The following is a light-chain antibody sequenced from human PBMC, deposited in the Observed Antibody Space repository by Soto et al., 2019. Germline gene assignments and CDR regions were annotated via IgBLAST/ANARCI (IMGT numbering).Light chain of an antibody. CDR2: LGS. CDR1: QSLRHHNGYYY. CDR3: IQTLQAPYS. J-gene: IGKJ2*01. Sequence: DIVMTQSPLSLPVPPGEPASISCRSSQSLRHHNGYYYLDWYLQKPGQSPQVLIYLGSNRASGVPDRVSGSGSGTVFTLKISRVEAEDVGVYYCIQTLQAPYSFGQGTKLEIK. V-gene: IGKV2-28*01.